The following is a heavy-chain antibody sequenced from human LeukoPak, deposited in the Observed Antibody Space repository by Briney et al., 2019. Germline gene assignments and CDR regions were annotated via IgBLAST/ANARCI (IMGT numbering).Heavy chain of an antibody. V-gene: IGHV4-59*01. J-gene: IGHJ4*02. D-gene: IGHD6-19*01. Sequence: SETLSLTCTVSGRSISSYYGSWIRQPPGKGLEWIGYIYYSGSTNYNPSLKSRVTISVDTSKSQFSLKLSSVTAADTAVYYCARTLYSSGWLYYFDYWGQGTLVTVSS. CDR2: IYYSGST. CDR1: GRSISSYY. CDR3: ARTLYSSGWLYYFDY.